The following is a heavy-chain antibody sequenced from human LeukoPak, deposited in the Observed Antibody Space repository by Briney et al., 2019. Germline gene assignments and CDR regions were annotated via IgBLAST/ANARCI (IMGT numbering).Heavy chain of an antibody. CDR3: ARGVDYGDFVFDY. CDR1: GYTFTGYY. CDR2: INPNSGGT. J-gene: IGHJ4*02. Sequence: GASVKVSCKASGYTFTGYYMHWVRQAPGQGLEWMGWINPNSGGTNYAQKFQGRVTMTRDTSISTAYMELSRLRSDDTAVYYCARGVDYGDFVFDYWGQGTLVTVSS. V-gene: IGHV1-2*02. D-gene: IGHD4-17*01.